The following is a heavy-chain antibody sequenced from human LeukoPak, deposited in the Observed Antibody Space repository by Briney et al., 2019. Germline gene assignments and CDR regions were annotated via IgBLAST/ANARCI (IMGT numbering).Heavy chain of an antibody. V-gene: IGHV3-23*01. J-gene: IGHJ4*02. Sequence: GGSLRLSCAASGFTFRNYAMSWVRQAPGKGLEWVSHINHGDNNTFYADSVKGRFTLSRDSSKNTLYLQMNSLRAEDTATYYCARKAVATAGIALDNWGQGTVVTVSS. CDR2: INHGDNNT. CDR1: GFTFRNYA. CDR3: ARKAVATAGIALDN. D-gene: IGHD6-19*01.